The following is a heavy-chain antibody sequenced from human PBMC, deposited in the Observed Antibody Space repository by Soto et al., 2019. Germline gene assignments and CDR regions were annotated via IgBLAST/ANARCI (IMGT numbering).Heavy chain of an antibody. V-gene: IGHV3-9*01. CDR1: GFTFDDYA. CDR2: ISWNSGSI. Sequence: EVQLVESGGGLVQPGRSLRPSCAASGFTFDDYAMHWVRQAPGKGLEWVSGISWNSGSIGYADSVKGRFTISRDNAKNSLYLQMNSLRAEDTALYYCAKDKARIAAAGSDYWGQGTLVTVSS. J-gene: IGHJ4*02. D-gene: IGHD6-13*01. CDR3: AKDKARIAAAGSDY.